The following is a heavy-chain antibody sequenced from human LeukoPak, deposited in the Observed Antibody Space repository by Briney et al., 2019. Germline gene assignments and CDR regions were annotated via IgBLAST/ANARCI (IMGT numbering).Heavy chain of an antibody. Sequence: SETLSLTCTVSGYSISSGYYWGWIRQPPGKGLEWIGSIYHSGSTYYNPSLKSRVTISVDTSKNQFSLKMSTVTAADTAVYYCAREGAARNFDYWGQGILVTVSS. D-gene: IGHD6-6*01. V-gene: IGHV4-38-2*02. CDR1: GYSISSGYY. J-gene: IGHJ4*02. CDR2: IYHSGST. CDR3: AREGAARNFDY.